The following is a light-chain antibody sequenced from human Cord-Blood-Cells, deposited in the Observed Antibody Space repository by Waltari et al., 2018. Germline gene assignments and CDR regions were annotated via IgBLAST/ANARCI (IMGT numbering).Light chain of an antibody. V-gene: IGKV2-28*01. CDR2: LGS. CDR3: MPALQTRT. J-gene: IGKJ1*01. Sequence: DLVMTKSPLALPVATGEQASIPCRTSQGLLHSNGYNYLAWYLQKRGQSPHLLLYLGSNRASWCPDRFSGSVSGKDFSLKIGRVVSDDVCVYYCMPALQTRTFGQGTKVEFK. CDR1: QGLLHSNGYNY.